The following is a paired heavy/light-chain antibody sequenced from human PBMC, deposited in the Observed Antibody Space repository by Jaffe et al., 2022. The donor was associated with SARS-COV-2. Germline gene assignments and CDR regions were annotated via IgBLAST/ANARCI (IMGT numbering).Heavy chain of an antibody. J-gene: IGHJ3*02. V-gene: IGHV4-59*01. CDR1: GDSIRSYS. CDR3: AREGAYCSSGSCYDGAFDI. D-gene: IGHD2-2*01. Sequence: QVQLQESGPGLVKPSETLSLSCTVSGDSIRSYSWSWIRQPPGKGLEWVGYLYYTGSTNYNPSLRSRATISGDTSKNQFSLKLSSVTAADTAVYYCAREGAYCSSGSCYDGAFDIWGQGTVVTVSS. CDR2: LYYTGST.
Light chain of an antibody. CDR2: SNN. CDR3: AAWDDSLNGHVE. J-gene: IGLJ2*01. V-gene: IGLV1-44*01. Sequence: QSVLTQPPSASGTPGQRVTISCSGSGSNIGRNTVNWYQQLPGTAPKLLIYSNNQRPSGVPDRFSGFKSGTSASLAISGLQSEDEADYYCAAWDDSLNGHVEFGGGTKLTVL. CDR1: GSNIGRNT.